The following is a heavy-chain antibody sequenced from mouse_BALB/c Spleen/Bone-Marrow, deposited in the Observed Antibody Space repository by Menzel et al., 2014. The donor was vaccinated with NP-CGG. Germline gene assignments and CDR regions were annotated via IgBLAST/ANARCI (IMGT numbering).Heavy chain of an antibody. CDR2: INTNGGNT. Sequence: EVKLVESGGGLVQPGGSLQLSCAASGFTFSSYGMSWVRQTPDKRLELVATINTNGGNTYYPDSVKGRFTISRDNAKNTLYLQMSSLKSEDTAMYYCARGLDYWGQGTTLTVSS. CDR1: GFTFSSYG. J-gene: IGHJ2*01. V-gene: IGHV5-6-3*01. CDR3: ARGLDY.